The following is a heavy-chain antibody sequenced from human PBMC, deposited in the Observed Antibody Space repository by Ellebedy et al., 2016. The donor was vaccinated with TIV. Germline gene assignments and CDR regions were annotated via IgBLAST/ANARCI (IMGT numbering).Heavy chain of an antibody. V-gene: IGHV1-2*02. D-gene: IGHD4-11*01. CDR3: ATTPNTYYLDY. CDR1: GYTFTGNY. Sequence: ASVKVSCXASGYTFTGNYMHWVRQAPGQGLEWMGWISPNTGGTMYAQKFQGRVTTVYMDLSSLTSDDTAVYYCATTPNTYYLDYWGQGTLVTVSA. J-gene: IGHJ4*02. CDR2: ISPNTGGT.